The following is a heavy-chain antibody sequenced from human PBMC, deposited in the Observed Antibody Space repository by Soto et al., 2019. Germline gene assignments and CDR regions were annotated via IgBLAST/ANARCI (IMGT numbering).Heavy chain of an antibody. D-gene: IGHD3-10*01. CDR1: GFTLSSNY. CDR3: AKQPLWFGELSQTC. J-gene: IGHJ4*02. CDR2: ISGSGGST. V-gene: IGHV3-23*01. Sequence: GGSLRLSCAASGFTLSSNYMSWVRPAPGKGLEWVSAISGSGGSTYYADSVKGRFTISRDNSKNTLYLQMNSLRAEDTAVYYCAKQPLWFGELSQTCWGQGTLVTVSS.